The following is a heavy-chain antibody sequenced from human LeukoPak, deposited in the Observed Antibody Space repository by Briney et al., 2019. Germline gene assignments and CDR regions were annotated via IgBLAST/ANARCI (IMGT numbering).Heavy chain of an antibody. V-gene: IGHV3-21*04. Sequence: PGGSLRLSCAASGFTFSSYSMNWVRQAPGKGLEWVSSISSSSSYIYYADSVKGRFTISRDNAKNSLYLQMNSLRAEDTALYYCAKDLHSGIAVAGGTCDYWGQGTLVTVSS. CDR1: GFTFSSYS. D-gene: IGHD6-19*01. CDR2: ISSSSSYI. CDR3: AKDLHSGIAVAGGTCDY. J-gene: IGHJ4*02.